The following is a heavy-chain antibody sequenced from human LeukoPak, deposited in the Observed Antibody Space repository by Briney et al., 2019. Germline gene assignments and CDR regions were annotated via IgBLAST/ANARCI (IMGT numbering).Heavy chain of an antibody. CDR2: IYYSGST. CDR1: GGSISSGDYY. J-gene: IGHJ6*03. CDR3: ARGHLPTYYYYMDV. V-gene: IGHV4-30-4*01. Sequence: SQTLSLTCTVSGGSISSGDYYWSWVRQPPGKGLEWIGYIYYSGSTYCNPSLKSRVTISVDTSKNQFSLKLSSVTAADTAVYYCARGHLPTYYYYMDVWGKGTTVTVSS.